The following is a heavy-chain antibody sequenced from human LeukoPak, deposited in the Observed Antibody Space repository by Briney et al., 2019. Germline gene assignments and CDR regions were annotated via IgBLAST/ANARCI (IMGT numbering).Heavy chain of an antibody. CDR1: GGSISSNNW. J-gene: IGHJ4*02. V-gene: IGHV4-4*02. D-gene: IGHD4-17*01. CDR3: ARGGTLRSVRKRYYFDY. Sequence: QPSETLSLTCAVSGGSISSNNWWGWVRQPPGKGLEWIGEIYHSGSPNYNPSLKSRVTISVDKSRNHFSLNLSSVTAADTAVYYCARGGTLRSVRKRYYFDYWGQGTLVTVSS. CDR2: IYHSGSP.